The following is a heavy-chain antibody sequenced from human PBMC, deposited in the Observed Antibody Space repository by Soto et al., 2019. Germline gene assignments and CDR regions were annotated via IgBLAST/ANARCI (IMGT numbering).Heavy chain of an antibody. Sequence: SPHFTVSWGSLNTPHRGRPRRSPGEGLEWGGYIDYTASPNYIASLKSRVTMSVDTSKNQFSLKLTSVTAADTAVYYCARHIRVCSSGNCWSEQYFQPWGQGTLVTVSS. CDR2: IDYTASP. D-gene: IGHD2-2*01. J-gene: IGHJ1*01. CDR1: WGSLNTPH. CDR3: ARHIRVCSSGNCWSEQYFQP. V-gene: IGHV4-59*08.